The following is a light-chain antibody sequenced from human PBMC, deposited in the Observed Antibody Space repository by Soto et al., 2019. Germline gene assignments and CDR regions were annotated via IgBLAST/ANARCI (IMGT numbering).Light chain of an antibody. CDR3: RSYTSSSPLV. CDR1: SSDVGGYNY. V-gene: IGLV2-14*01. J-gene: IGLJ2*01. Sequence: QSALTQPASVSGSPGQSITISCTGTSSDVGGYNYVSWYQQHPGKAPKLMIYDVSYRPSGVSNRFSGSKSRNTASLTISGLQAEDEADYYCRSYTSSSPLVFGGGTKLTVL. CDR2: DVS.